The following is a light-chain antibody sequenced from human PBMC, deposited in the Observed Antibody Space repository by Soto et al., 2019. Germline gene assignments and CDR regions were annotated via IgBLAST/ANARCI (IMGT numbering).Light chain of an antibody. J-gene: IGKJ3*01. CDR2: DAA. Sequence: DIQMTQSPSSLSASVGDRVTITCQASQDISNYLSWYQQKPGKAPKLLIYDAANLQTGVPSRFSGGGSGTHFGLTLSSLQPGDIATYFCQHYHNLPFTFGPGTKVDVK. CDR3: QHYHNLPFT. CDR1: QDISNY. V-gene: IGKV1-33*01.